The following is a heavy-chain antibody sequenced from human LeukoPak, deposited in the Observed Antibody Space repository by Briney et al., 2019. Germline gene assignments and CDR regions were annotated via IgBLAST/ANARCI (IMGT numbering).Heavy chain of an antibody. Sequence: PSETLSLTCNVSGYSISSSSYYWGWIRQPPGKGLEWIGSIYYSGNTYYNPSLKSRVTISVDTSNNQFSLKLSSVTAADTAVYYCARYTRGIRSHDHWGQGTLVTVSS. V-gene: IGHV4-39*01. CDR3: ARYTRGIRSHDH. D-gene: IGHD2-2*01. J-gene: IGHJ5*02. CDR1: GYSISSSSYY. CDR2: IYYSGNT.